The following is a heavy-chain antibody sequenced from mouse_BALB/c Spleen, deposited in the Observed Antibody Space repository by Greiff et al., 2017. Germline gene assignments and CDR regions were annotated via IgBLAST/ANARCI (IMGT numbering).Heavy chain of an antibody. Sequence: QVQLQQPGAELVKPGTSVKLSCKASGYNFTSYWINWVKLRPGQGLEWIGDIYPGSGSTNYNEKFKSKATLTVDTSSSTAYMQLSSLASEDSALYYCVFYGKEAMDYWGQGTSVTVSS. CDR1: GYNFTSYW. D-gene: IGHD1-1*01. J-gene: IGHJ4*01. CDR2: IYPGSGST. CDR3: VFYGKEAMDY. V-gene: IGHV1-55*01.